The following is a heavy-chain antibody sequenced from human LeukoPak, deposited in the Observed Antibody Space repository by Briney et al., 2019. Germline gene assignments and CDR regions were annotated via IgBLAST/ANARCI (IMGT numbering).Heavy chain of an antibody. CDR2: IYPGDSNT. CDR1: GXRFSNYC. V-gene: IGHV5-51*01. CDR3: TRSRGYCSDGTCYDFDY. D-gene: IGHD2-15*01. Sequence: GESLKISFKGSGXRFSNYCIGWVRQMPGKGMEWMGIIYPGDSNTRHSPSFQGQVTISADKSITTAYLQWSSLKASDTAMYYCTRSRGYCSDGTCYDFDYWGQGTLVTVSS. J-gene: IGHJ4*02.